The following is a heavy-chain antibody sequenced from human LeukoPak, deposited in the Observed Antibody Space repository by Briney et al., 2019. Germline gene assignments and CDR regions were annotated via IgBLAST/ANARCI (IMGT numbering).Heavy chain of an antibody. CDR3: ARRWNYGRNYYIDV. CDR1: GGSFSNYY. D-gene: IGHD1-7*01. V-gene: IGHV4-34*01. J-gene: IGHJ6*03. Sequence: SETLSLTCAVYGGSFSNYYWSWIRQPPGKGLEWIGEINDSGRINYNPSLMSRVTISVDTSRNQFSLRLTSVTARDTAVYYCARRWNYGRNYYIDVWGKGATVSVSS. CDR2: INDSGRI.